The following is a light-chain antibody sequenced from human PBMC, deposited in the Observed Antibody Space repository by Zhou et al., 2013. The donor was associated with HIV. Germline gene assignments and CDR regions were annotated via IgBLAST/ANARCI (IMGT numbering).Light chain of an antibody. V-gene: IGKV3-15*01. J-gene: IGKJ1*01. Sequence: EIVLTQSPATLSVSPGERATLSCRASQSLYSNLAWYQQKPGQAPRLLIYDASTRATGIPARFSGSGSGTDFTLTVSSLQSEDFALYFCQQYENWPRTFGQGTKVGNQT. CDR2: DAS. CDR1: QSLYSN. CDR3: QQYENWPRT.